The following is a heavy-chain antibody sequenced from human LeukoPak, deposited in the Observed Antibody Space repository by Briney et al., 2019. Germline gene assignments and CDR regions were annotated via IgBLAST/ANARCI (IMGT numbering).Heavy chain of an antibody. CDR3: ASAVAGSGVPNA. V-gene: IGHV4-38-2*01. J-gene: IGHJ4*02. D-gene: IGHD6-19*01. Sequence: SETLSLTCAVSGYSISSGYYWGWIRQPPGKGLEWIGSIYHSGSTYYNPSLKSRVTIPVDTSKNQFSLKLSSVTAADTAVYYCASAVAGSGVPNAWGQGTLVTVSS. CDR2: IYHSGST. CDR1: GYSISSGYY.